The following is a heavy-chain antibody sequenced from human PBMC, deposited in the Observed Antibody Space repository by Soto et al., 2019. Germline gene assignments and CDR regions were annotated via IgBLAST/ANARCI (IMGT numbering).Heavy chain of an antibody. D-gene: IGHD4-4*01. Sequence: ASVKVSFKASGYTFTNYAVTWVRQAPGQGLEWMGWINVYDGNTKYAQKFQGRVTMTTDTSTNTVYMELRSLTSDDTAVYYCARDGVAVTTGIAGYWGQGTLVTVSS. CDR3: ARDGVAVTTGIAGY. V-gene: IGHV1-18*01. J-gene: IGHJ4*02. CDR1: GYTFTNYA. CDR2: INVYDGNT.